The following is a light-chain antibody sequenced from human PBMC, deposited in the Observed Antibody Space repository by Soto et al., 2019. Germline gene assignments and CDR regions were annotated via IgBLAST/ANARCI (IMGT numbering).Light chain of an antibody. J-gene: IGLJ2*01. V-gene: IGLV2-14*01. Sequence: QSALTQPASVSGFPGQSITISCTGTSSDVGGYNYVSWYQQHPGKAPELMIYEVSNRPSGVSNRFSGSKSGNTASLTISGLQAEDEADYYCSSYTTSITLVFGGGTKLTVL. CDR3: SSYTTSITLV. CDR2: EVS. CDR1: SSDVGGYNY.